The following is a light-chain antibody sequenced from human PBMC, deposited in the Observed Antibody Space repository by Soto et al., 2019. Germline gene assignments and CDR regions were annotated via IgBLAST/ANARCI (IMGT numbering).Light chain of an antibody. J-gene: IGKJ2*01. CDR2: WAS. CDR1: QSVLYSSNNKNY. V-gene: IGKV4-1*01. CDR3: QQYESTPPT. Sequence: DIVMTQSPDSLAVSLGERATINCKSSQSVLYSSNNKNYLAWYQQRPAQPPKLLIYWASTRESGVPDRFSGSGSGTDFTLTIISLQAEDVAVYYCQQYESTPPTFGQGTKLEIK.